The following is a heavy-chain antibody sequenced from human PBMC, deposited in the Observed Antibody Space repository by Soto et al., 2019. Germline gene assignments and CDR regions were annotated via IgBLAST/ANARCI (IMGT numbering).Heavy chain of an antibody. CDR1: GFTFSSYA. CDR2: ISYDGSNK. CDR3: ARDAQDILPQGGGAGDY. D-gene: IGHD3-9*01. J-gene: IGHJ4*02. Sequence: QVQLVESGGGVVQPGRSLRLSCAASGFTFSSYAMHWVRQAPGKGLEWVAVISYDGSNKYYADSVKGRFTISRDNSKNTLYLQMNSLRAEDTAVYYCARDAQDILPQGGGAGDYWGQGTLVTVSS. V-gene: IGHV3-30-3*01.